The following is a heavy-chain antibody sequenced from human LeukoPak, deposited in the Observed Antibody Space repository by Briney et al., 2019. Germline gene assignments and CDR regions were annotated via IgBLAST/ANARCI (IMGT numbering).Heavy chain of an antibody. CDR1: GGSISSSSYY. J-gene: IGHJ4*02. Sequence: SETLSLTCTVSGGSISSSSYYWGWIRQPPGKGLEWIGSIYYSGSTYYNPSLKSRVTISVDTSKNQFSLKLSSVTAADTAVYYCARDPTHLSVPVGGNYWGQGTLVTVSS. V-gene: IGHV4-39*02. D-gene: IGHD2-2*01. CDR2: IYYSGST. CDR3: ARDPTHLSVPVGGNY.